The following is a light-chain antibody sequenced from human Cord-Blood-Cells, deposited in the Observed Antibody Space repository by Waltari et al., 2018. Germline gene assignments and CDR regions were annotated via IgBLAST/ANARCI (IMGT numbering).Light chain of an antibody. CDR2: LGS. CDR1: QRLLHSNGYNY. CDR3: MQALQTPLT. Sequence: DIVMTQSPLSLPVTPGEPASISCRSSQRLLHSNGYNYLDWYLQKPGQSPQLLIYLGSNRATGVPDRFSGSGSGTDFTLKISSLEAEDVGVYYCMQALQTPLTFGPGTKVDIK. J-gene: IGKJ3*01. V-gene: IGKV2-28*01.